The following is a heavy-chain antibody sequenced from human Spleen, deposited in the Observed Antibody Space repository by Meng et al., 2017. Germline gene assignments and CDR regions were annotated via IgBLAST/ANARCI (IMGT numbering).Heavy chain of an antibody. CDR3: ARAWRELGLDY. J-gene: IGHJ4*02. Sequence: ASVKVSCKASGYSFTSYYIHWVRQAPGQGLEWMGIINPSGGSTSHAQKFQGRVTMTSDTSTSTVYMELSSLRSEDTAVYCCARAWRELGLDYWGQGTRVTVSS. D-gene: IGHD3-10*01. CDR1: GYSFTSYY. CDR2: INPSGGST. V-gene: IGHV1-46*01.